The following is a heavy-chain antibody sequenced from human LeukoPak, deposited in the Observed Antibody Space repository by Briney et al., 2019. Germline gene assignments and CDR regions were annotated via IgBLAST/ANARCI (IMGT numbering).Heavy chain of an antibody. V-gene: IGHV1-58*01. CDR2: IVVGSGNT. CDR3: AAFVGRWGDSDY. Sequence: SEKVSCKASGFTFTSSAVQWVRQARGQRLEWIGWIVVGSGNTNYAQKFQERVTITRDMSTSTAYMELSSLRSEDTAVYYCAAFVGRWGDSDYWGQGTLVTVSS. CDR1: GFTFTSSA. D-gene: IGHD7-27*01. J-gene: IGHJ4*02.